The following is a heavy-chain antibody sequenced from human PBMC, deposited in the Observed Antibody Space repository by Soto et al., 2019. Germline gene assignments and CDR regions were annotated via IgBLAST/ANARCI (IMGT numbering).Heavy chain of an antibody. CDR2: ISWNSGSI. CDR1: GFTFDDYA. J-gene: IGHJ4*02. CDR3: AKGGLARVRGVIGGY. Sequence: EVQLVESGGGLVQPGRSLRLSCAASGFTFDDYAMHWVRQAPGKGLEWGSGISWNSGSIGYADSVKGRFTISRDNAKNSLYLQMNSLRAEDTALYYCAKGGLARVRGVIGGYWGQGTLVTVSS. D-gene: IGHD3-10*01. V-gene: IGHV3-9*01.